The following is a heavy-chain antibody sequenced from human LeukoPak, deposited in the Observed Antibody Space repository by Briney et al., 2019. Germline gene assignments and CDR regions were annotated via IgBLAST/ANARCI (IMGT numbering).Heavy chain of an antibody. V-gene: IGHV4-31*03. Sequence: PSQTLSLTCTVSGASISSGGYYWTWIRQHPGKGLGGIGYIYYSGSTYYNPSLKSRVTISVDTSKNQFSLKLSSVTAADTAVYYCARDNCSGGSCYSDYWGQGTLVTVSS. CDR2: IYYSGST. CDR3: ARDNCSGGSCYSDY. J-gene: IGHJ4*02. CDR1: GASISSGGYY. D-gene: IGHD2-15*01.